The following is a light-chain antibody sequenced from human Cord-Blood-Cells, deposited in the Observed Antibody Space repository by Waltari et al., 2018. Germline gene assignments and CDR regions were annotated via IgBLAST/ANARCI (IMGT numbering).Light chain of an antibody. CDR2: DVS. J-gene: IGLJ1*01. CDR1: SSDVAGYNH. V-gene: IGLV2-11*01. CDR3: CSYAGSYSRYV. Sequence: QSALTQPRSVSGSPGQSVTLSCTGTSSDVAGYNHVSWYQQHPGKAPKLMIYDVSKRPSWVPDRFSGSKSGNTASLTISGLQAEDEADYYCCSYAGSYSRYVFGTGTKVTVL.